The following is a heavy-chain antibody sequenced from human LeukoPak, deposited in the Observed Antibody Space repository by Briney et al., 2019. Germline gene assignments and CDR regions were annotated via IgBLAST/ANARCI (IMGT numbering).Heavy chain of an antibody. V-gene: IGHV3-30*18. Sequence: GGSLRLSCAASGFTFSNYGMHWVRQAPGKGLEWVAVISYDGSDKYYADSVKGRFTISRDNSKNTLYLQMNSLRAGDSSVYYCAKDADIAAAGYFFDYWGQGTLVTVSS. CDR1: GFTFSNYG. CDR2: ISYDGSDK. CDR3: AKDADIAAAGYFFDY. J-gene: IGHJ4*02. D-gene: IGHD6-13*01.